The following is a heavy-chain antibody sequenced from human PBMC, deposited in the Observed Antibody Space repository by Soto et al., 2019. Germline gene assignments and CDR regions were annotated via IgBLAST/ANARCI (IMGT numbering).Heavy chain of an antibody. V-gene: IGHV4-61*01. Sequence: KPSETLSLTCTVSGGSVSSGSYYWSWIRQPPWKGLEWIGYIYYSGSTNYNPSLKSRVTISVDTSKNQFSLKLSSVTAADTAVYYCARAGWLRFLEWQPGYYFDYWGQGXLVTVYS. D-gene: IGHD3-3*01. CDR3: ARAGWLRFLEWQPGYYFDY. CDR2: IYYSGST. J-gene: IGHJ4*02. CDR1: GGSVSSGSYY.